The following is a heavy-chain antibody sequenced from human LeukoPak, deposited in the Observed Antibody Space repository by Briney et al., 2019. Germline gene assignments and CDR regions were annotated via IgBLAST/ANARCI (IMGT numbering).Heavy chain of an antibody. V-gene: IGHV1-2*02. D-gene: IGHD2-2*01. CDR1: GYTFSGYY. Sequence: GASVKVSCKASGYTFSGYYMHWVRQAPGQGLEWMGWINPDSGGTNYGQNFQGRVTMTRDTAINTAYMELSSLRSEDTAVYYCATINCSSTSCYVGGDYWGQGTLVTVSS. J-gene: IGHJ4*02. CDR2: INPDSGGT. CDR3: ATINCSSTSCYVGGDY.